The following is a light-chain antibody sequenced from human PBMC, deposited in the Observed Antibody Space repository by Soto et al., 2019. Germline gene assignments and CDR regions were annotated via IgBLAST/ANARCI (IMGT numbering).Light chain of an antibody. J-gene: IGLJ2*01. CDR3: SSYTSSLTPVV. CDR2: EVT. V-gene: IGLV2-14*01. CDR1: STDVGGYKF. Sequence: QSVLTQPASVSGSPGQSITISCTGTSTDVGGYKFVSWYQQLPGKAPKLLIYEVTNRPSGVSNRFSGSKSGNTASLTISGLQAEDEGDYYCSSYTSSLTPVVFGGGTKVTVL.